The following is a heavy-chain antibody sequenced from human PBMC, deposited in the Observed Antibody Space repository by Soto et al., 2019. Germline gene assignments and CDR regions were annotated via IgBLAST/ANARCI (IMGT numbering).Heavy chain of an antibody. Sequence: QVQLLQSGAEVQKPGSSVKVSCKASGGTFSSYAISWVRQAPGQGLEWMGGIIPIFGTANYAKKFQGRVTITADESTSTAYMELSSLRSEDTAVYYCVLVVVVAATHHNWFDPWGQGTLVTVSS. D-gene: IGHD2-15*01. V-gene: IGHV1-69*01. CDR3: VLVVVVAATHHNWFDP. CDR2: IIPIFGTA. CDR1: GGTFSSYA. J-gene: IGHJ5*02.